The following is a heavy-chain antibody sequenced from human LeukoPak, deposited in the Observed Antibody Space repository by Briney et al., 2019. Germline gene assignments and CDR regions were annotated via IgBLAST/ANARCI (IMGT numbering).Heavy chain of an antibody. CDR2: IYYSGST. V-gene: IGHV4-59*01. CDR3: ARDALLWFVKWEIRYFDY. Sequence: PSETLSLTCTVSGRSISGYYWSWIRQAPGKGLEWIGHIYYSGSTKYNPSLKSRLTISIDTSKNQFSLKLSSVTAADTAVYYCARDALLWFVKWEIRYFDYWGQGALVTVSS. D-gene: IGHD3-10*01. CDR1: GRSISGYY. J-gene: IGHJ4*02.